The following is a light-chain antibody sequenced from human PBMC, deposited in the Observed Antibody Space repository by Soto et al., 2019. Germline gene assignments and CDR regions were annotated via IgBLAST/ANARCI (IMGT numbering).Light chain of an antibody. CDR1: QSVSNN. J-gene: IGKJ5*01. V-gene: IGKV3D-15*01. CDR3: QQYNNWPFS. CDR2: GAS. Sequence: IVLPQSPGTLSLSPGERATLSCRASQSVSNNYLAWYQQKPGQAPRLLIYGASNRATGIPARFSGTGSETDFTLTISGLQSEDSAVYFCQQYNNWPFSFGQGTRLEI.